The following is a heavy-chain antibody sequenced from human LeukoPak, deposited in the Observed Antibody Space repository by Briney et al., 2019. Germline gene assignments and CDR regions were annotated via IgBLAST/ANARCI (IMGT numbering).Heavy chain of an antibody. Sequence: PGGSLRLSCAASGFTFSSYSMNWVRQAPGKGLEWVSYISSSSSTIYYADSVKGRFTISRDNAKNSLYLQMNSLRAEDTAVYYCARESRSSGARWYLDSWGQGTLVTVSS. CDR1: GFTFSSYS. J-gene: IGHJ4*02. CDR3: ARESRSSGARWYLDS. V-gene: IGHV3-48*01. CDR2: ISSSSSTI. D-gene: IGHD3-10*01.